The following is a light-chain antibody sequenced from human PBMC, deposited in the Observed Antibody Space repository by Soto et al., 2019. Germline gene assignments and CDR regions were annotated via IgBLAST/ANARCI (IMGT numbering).Light chain of an antibody. CDR2: GAS. J-gene: IGKJ1*01. CDR3: QQYGSSGT. V-gene: IGKV3-20*01. Sequence: EIVLTQAPGALSLSPGERATLSCRASQSVSSSYLAWYQQKPGXAPXXLIYGASSRATGIPDRFSGSGSGKEFTLTISRLEPEYFAVDYCQQYGSSGTFGQGTKVDIK. CDR1: QSVSSSY.